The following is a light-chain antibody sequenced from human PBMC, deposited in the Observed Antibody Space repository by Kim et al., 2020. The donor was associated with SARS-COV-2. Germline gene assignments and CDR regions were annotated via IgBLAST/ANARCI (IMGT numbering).Light chain of an antibody. V-gene: IGKV1-5*01. Sequence: DIQMTQSPSPLSASVGDRVTITCRASQSISNLLAWYQQKPGKPPKLLIYDASSLQSGVPSRFSGSGSGTEFTLTISSLQPDDFATYYCQHYKSSSGFTFGPGTKVDIK. CDR1: QSISNL. CDR2: DAS. CDR3: QHYKSSSGFT. J-gene: IGKJ3*01.